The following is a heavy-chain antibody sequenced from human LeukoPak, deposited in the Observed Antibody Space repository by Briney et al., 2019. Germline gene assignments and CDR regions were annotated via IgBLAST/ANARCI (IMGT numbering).Heavy chain of an antibody. CDR2: ISSSSSTI. CDR1: GFTFSSYS. Sequence: GGSLRLSCAASGFTFSSYSMNWVRQAPGKGLEWVSYISSSSSTIYYADSVKGRFTISRDNAKNSLYLQMNSLRAEDAAVYYCARDWRAAAEGLNWFDPWGQGTLVTVSS. V-gene: IGHV3-48*01. J-gene: IGHJ5*02. D-gene: IGHD6-13*01. CDR3: ARDWRAAAEGLNWFDP.